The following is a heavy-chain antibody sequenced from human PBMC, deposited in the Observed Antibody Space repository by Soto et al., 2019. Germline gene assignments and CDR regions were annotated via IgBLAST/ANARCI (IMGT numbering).Heavy chain of an antibody. J-gene: IGHJ4*02. V-gene: IGHV4-31*03. CDR3: ARDVALCSGGSCYGY. CDR1: GCSISSGGYY. CDR2: IYYSGST. D-gene: IGHD2-15*01. Sequence: SETLSLTCTVSGCSISSGGYYWSWIRQHPGKGMEWIGYIYYSGSTYYNPSLKSRVTISVDTSKNQFSLKLSSVTAADTAVYYCARDVALCSGGSCYGYWGQGTLVTVSS.